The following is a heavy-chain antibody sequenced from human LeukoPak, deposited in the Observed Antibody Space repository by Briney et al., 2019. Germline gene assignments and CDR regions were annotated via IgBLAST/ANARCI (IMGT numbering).Heavy chain of an antibody. V-gene: IGHV3-23*01. J-gene: IGHJ4*02. CDR1: GLPFSFHG. CDR2: VSGSGGDT. Sequence: GRSLRLSCVASGLPFSFHGMNWVRQAPGRGLEWVSSVSGSGGDTYYADSVKGRITISRDNSKNTLYLQMNSLRGDDTAVYYCAKDVKYTGTNFSPRHWGQGTLVTVSS. CDR3: AKDVKYTGTNFSPRH. D-gene: IGHD1-26*01.